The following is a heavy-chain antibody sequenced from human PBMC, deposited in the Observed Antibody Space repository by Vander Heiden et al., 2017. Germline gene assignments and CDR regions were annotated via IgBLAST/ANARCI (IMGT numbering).Heavy chain of an antibody. CDR2: ISSSSSYI. D-gene: IGHD1-26*01. Sequence: EVQLVESGGGLVKPGGSLRLSCAAAGFTFSSYSMNWVRQAPGKGLEWVASISSSSSYIYHADSVKGRFTISRDNAKNSLYLQMHSLRGEDTAVYYCARDDGGWSYHGMDVWGQGTTVTVSS. CDR1: GFTFSSYS. CDR3: ARDDGGWSYHGMDV. J-gene: IGHJ6*02. V-gene: IGHV3-21*01.